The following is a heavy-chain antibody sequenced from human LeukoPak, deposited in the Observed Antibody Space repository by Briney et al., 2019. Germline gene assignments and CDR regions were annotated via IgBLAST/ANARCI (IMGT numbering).Heavy chain of an antibody. CDR2: ISAYNGNT. J-gene: IGHJ3*02. CDR1: GYTFTSYG. D-gene: IGHD3-22*01. Sequence: ASVKVSCKASGYTFTSYGISWVRQAPGQGLEWMGWISAYNGNTNYAQKLQGRVTMTTDTSTSTAYMELRSLRSDDTAVYYCARGRRYYDSSGSRGAFDIWGQGTMVTVSS. V-gene: IGHV1-18*01. CDR3: ARGRRYYDSSGSRGAFDI.